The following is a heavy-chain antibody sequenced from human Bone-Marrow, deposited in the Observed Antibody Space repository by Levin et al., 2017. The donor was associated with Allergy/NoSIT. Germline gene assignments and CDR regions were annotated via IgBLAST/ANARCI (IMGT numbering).Heavy chain of an antibody. CDR3: ARIYLGSYYFDY. J-gene: IGHJ4*02. CDR1: GYTFNANY. CDR2: ISPDSGGT. D-gene: IGHD5-12*01. Sequence: ASVKVSCKPSGYTFNANYIHWMRQAPGQGLEWMGWISPDSGGTKYAQKFQGRVTMTRDTSIRTFYMELSRLRSDDTAVYYCARIYLGSYYFDYWGQGTVVTVSS. V-gene: IGHV1-2*02.